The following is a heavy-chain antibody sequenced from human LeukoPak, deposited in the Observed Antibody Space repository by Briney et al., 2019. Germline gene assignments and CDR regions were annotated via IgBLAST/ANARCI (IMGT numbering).Heavy chain of an antibody. CDR1: GFTFSSYW. V-gene: IGHV3-7*01. CDR3: ARQDYGDYGYFDY. D-gene: IGHD4-17*01. CDR2: IKQDGSEK. Sequence: GGSLRLSCAASGFTFSSYWMSWVRQALGKGLEWVANIKQDGSEKYYVDSVKGRFTISRDNAKNSLYLQMNSLRAEDTAVYYCARQDYGDYGYFDYWGQGTLVTVSS. J-gene: IGHJ4*02.